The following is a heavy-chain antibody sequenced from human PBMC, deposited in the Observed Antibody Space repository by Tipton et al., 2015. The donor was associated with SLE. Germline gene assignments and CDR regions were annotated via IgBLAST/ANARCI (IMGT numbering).Heavy chain of an antibody. V-gene: IGHV4-61*02. CDR3: ASLSQIAAWNY. Sequence: TLSLTCTVSGGSISSSYYYWTWIWQPAGKGLEWIGRIYASGSTKYNPSLKSRVTISVDPSKNQFSLKLSSVTAADTAVYYCASLSQIAAWNYWGQGTLVTVSS. J-gene: IGHJ4*02. D-gene: IGHD6-6*01. CDR1: GGSISSSYYY. CDR2: IYASGST.